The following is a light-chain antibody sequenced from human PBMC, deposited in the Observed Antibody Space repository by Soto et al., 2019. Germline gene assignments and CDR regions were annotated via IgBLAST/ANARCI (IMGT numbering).Light chain of an antibody. Sequence: IVRTQSPASLSGSTGEIATLSVRASQTISSYLLWYQQKPGQAPRLLIYDASNRATGIPARFSGSGSETDFTLTISSLEPEAFAVYYCQHRMNWPLTFGQGTRLEIK. J-gene: IGKJ5*01. CDR1: QTISSY. CDR3: QHRMNWPLT. V-gene: IGKV3-11*01. CDR2: DAS.